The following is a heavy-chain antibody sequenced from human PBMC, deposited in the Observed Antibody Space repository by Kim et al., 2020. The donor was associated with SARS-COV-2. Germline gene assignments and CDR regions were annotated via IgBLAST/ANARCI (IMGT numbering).Heavy chain of an antibody. CDR1: GFTFSSYG. D-gene: IGHD1-1*01. CDR2: IWYDGSNK. CDR3: ARDQVYKDTYGMDV. V-gene: IGHV3-33*01. Sequence: GGSLRLSCAASGFTFSSYGMHWVRQAPGKGLEWVAVIWYDGSNKYYADSVKGRFTISRDNSKNTLCLQMNSLRAEDTAVYYCARDQVYKDTYGMDVWGQGTTVTVSS. J-gene: IGHJ6*02.